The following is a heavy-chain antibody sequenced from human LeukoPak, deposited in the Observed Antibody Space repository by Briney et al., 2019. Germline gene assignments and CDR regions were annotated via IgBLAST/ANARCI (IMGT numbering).Heavy chain of an antibody. CDR2: INWNGGST. CDR1: GFTFDDYG. CDR3: ARDRMTTVTFHYFDY. J-gene: IGHJ4*02. V-gene: IGHV3-20*04. D-gene: IGHD4-11*01. Sequence: PGGSLRLSCAASGFTFDDYGMSWVRQAPGKGLEWVSGINWNGGSTGYADSVKGRFTISRDNAKNSLYLQMNSLRAEGTALYYCARDRMTTVTFHYFDYWGQGTLVTVSS.